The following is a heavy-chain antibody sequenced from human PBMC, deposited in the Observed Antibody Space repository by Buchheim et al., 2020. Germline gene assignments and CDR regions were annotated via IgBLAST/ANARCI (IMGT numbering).Heavy chain of an antibody. Sequence: QVQLQQWGAGLLKPSETLSLTCAVFGGSFSGYYWSWIRQTPGKGLEWIGEIKHSGSTNYNPSLKSRVTITVDQAKQRAPLKLSSVTAADTAVYYCARGGDYYWFDPWGQGTL. CDR1: GGSFSGYY. CDR3: ARGGDYYWFDP. D-gene: IGHD4-17*01. CDR2: IKHSGST. J-gene: IGHJ5*02. V-gene: IGHV4-34*01.